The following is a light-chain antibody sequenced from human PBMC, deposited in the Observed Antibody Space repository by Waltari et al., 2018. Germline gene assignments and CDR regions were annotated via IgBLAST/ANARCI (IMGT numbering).Light chain of an antibody. Sequence: QVVLTQSPSASASLGASVKLTCTLSSGPSDYDIAWHQQQPEKGPRYLMKVNSGGSHIKGDGIPDRFSGSSSGAERYLTISSLQSEDEADYYCQTWDTATHVVFGGGTKLTVL. CDR2: VNSGGSH. V-gene: IGLV4-69*01. J-gene: IGLJ2*01. CDR1: SGPSDYD. CDR3: QTWDTATHVV.